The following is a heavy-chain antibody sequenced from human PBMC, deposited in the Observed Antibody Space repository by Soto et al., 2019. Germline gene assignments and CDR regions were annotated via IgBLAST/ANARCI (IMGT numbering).Heavy chain of an antibody. D-gene: IGHD6-19*01. Sequence: QLQLHESGPGLVKPSETLSLTCAVSGDSMSSSDYYWGWIRQPPGKGLEWIGSIYYSGGTYYNPSLQSRVAISVDTSKNQFSRPLTSLTAADTAIYYCARRTVNIRTFYSGLKTHCFDYWGQGAPVTVSS. CDR1: GDSMSSSDYY. CDR2: IYYSGGT. V-gene: IGHV4-39*01. J-gene: IGHJ4*02. CDR3: ARRTVNIRTFYSGLKTHCFDY.